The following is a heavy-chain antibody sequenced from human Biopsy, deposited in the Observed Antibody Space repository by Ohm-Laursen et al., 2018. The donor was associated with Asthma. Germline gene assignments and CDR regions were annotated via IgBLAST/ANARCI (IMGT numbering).Heavy chain of an antibody. Sequence: TLSLTCTVSGGSINIGDYYWSWIRQHPVKGLEWIGHIYYSGSIYYNPSLKSRVSISLDTSKNQFSLSLTSVTAADTAVYYCARTTYGHDGFDPWGQGTLVTVPS. CDR3: ARTTYGHDGFDP. J-gene: IGHJ5*02. V-gene: IGHV4-31*03. CDR1: GGSINIGDYY. CDR2: IYYSGSI. D-gene: IGHD4-17*01.